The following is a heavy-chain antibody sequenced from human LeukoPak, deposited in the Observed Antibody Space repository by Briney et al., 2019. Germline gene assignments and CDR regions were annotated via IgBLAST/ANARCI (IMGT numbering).Heavy chain of an antibody. CDR3: ARGPRLDP. CDR1: GGSFSGYY. Sequence: PSETLSLTCAVYGGSFSGYYWSWIRQPPGKGLEWIGEINHSGSTNYNPSLKSRVTISVDKSKNQFSLKLSSVTAADTAVYYCARGPRLDPWGQGTLVTVSS. CDR2: INHSGST. V-gene: IGHV4-34*01. J-gene: IGHJ5*02.